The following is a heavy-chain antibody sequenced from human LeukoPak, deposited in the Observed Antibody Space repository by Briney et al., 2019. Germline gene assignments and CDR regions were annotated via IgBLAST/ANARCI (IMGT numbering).Heavy chain of an antibody. CDR3: AREEDVDTAMVTDY. CDR2: INPNSGGT. D-gene: IGHD5-18*01. J-gene: IGHJ4*02. CDR1: GYTFTGYY. Sequence: ASVEVSCKASGYTFTGYYMHWVRQAPGQGLEWMGWINPNSGGTNYAQKFQGRVTMTRDTSISTAYMELSRLRSDDTAVYYCAREEDVDTAMVTDYWGQGTLVTVSS. V-gene: IGHV1-2*02.